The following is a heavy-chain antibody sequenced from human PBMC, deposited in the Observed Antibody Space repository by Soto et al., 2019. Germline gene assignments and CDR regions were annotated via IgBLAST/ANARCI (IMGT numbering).Heavy chain of an antibody. CDR1: GGSISSYY. V-gene: IGHV4-59*01. J-gene: IGHJ5*02. CDR2: IYYSGSA. D-gene: IGHD5-18*01. Sequence: SETLSLTCTVSGGSISSYYWSWIRQPPGKGLEWIGYIYYSGSANYNPSLKSRVTISVDTSKNQFSLKLSSVTAADTAVYYCARVKDGYSYGYNWFDPWGQGTLVTV. CDR3: ARVKDGYSYGYNWFDP.